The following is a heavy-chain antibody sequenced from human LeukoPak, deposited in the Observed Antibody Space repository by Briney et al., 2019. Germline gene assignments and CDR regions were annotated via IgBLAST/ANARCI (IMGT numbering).Heavy chain of an antibody. D-gene: IGHD6-13*01. J-gene: IGHJ4*02. V-gene: IGHV4-39*02. Sequence: SETLSLTCTVSGGSISSNSYYWGWIRQSPGKGLEWIGTIYYSGSTYSNPSLKSRVTISVDTSKNHFSLKLTSVTAADTAVYYCARNIAAAAPYYFDYWGQGTLVTASS. CDR3: ARNIAAAAPYYFDY. CDR2: IYYSGST. CDR1: GGSISSNSYY.